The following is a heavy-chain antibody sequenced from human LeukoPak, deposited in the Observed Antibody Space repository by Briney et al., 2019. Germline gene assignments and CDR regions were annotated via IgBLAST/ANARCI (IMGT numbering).Heavy chain of an antibody. D-gene: IGHD3-22*01. V-gene: IGHV3-53*01. J-gene: IGHJ4*02. CDR2: IHSDGST. CDR3: ARDLDYFDSSGSHRRRNYFDY. Sequence: SGGSLRLSCAASGLTVSTNYMTWVRQAPGKGLEWVSIIHSDGSTYYADSVKGRFTISRDNYKNTPYLQMNSLRGEDTAMYYCARDLDYFDSSGSHRRRNYFDYWGQGTLVTVSS. CDR1: GLTVSTNY.